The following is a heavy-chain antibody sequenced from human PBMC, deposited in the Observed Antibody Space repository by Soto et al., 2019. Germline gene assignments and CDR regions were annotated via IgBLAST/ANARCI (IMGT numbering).Heavy chain of an antibody. CDR2: IYYSGST. D-gene: IGHD3-10*01. CDR3: ARRIYGSGAQNWFDP. J-gene: IGHJ5*02. Sequence: SGTLSLTCTVSGGSISSYYWSWIRQPPGKGLEWIGYIYYSGSTNYNPSLKSRVTISVDTSKNQFSLKLSSVTAADTAVYYCARRIYGSGAQNWFDPWGQGTLVTVSS. V-gene: IGHV4-59*08. CDR1: GGSISSYY.